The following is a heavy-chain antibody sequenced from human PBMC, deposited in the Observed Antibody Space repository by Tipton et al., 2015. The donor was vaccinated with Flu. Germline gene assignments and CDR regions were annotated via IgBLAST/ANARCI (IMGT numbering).Heavy chain of an antibody. V-gene: IGHV3-30*04. CDR1: GVTFSSYA. CDR2: VSFDGNNI. Sequence: SLRLSCAASGVTFSSYAFHWVRQAPGKGLEWLAVVSFDGNNIYYADSVKGRFTISRDNSKSTLYLQMSSLRGEDTAVYYCARDLLSRFDYDYYYGMDVWGQGSTVTVSS. CDR3: ARDLLSRFDYDYYYGMDV. J-gene: IGHJ6*02. D-gene: IGHD3-9*01.